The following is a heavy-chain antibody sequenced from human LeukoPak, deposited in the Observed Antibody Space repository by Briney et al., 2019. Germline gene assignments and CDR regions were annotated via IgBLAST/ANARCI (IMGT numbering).Heavy chain of an antibody. CDR1: GFTVSSNY. CDR3: ARDLAAARRTDF. J-gene: IGHJ4*02. D-gene: IGHD6-13*01. CDR2: IYSGGST. V-gene: IGHV3-53*01. Sequence: GSLRLSCAASGFTVSSNYMSWVRQAPGKGLEWVSVIYSGGSTYYVDSVKGRFIISRDNAKNSLYLQMNSLRAEDTAVYYCARDLAAARRTDFWGQGTLVTVSS.